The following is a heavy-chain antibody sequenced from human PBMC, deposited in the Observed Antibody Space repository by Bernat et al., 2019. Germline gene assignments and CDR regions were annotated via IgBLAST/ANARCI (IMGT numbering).Heavy chain of an antibody. Sequence: QVQLQESGPGLVKPSETLSLPCTVSGGSVSSGSYYWSWIRQPPGKGREWIGYSYYSGSTNFNPPLQSRVTISVDTSKNQFSLKLSSVAAADTDVNYCERYDGYEDKYYFDYWGQGTLVTVSS. D-gene: IGHD5-12*01. CDR1: GGSVSSGSYY. CDR2: SYYSGST. CDR3: ERYDGYEDKYYFDY. V-gene: IGHV4-61*01. J-gene: IGHJ4*02.